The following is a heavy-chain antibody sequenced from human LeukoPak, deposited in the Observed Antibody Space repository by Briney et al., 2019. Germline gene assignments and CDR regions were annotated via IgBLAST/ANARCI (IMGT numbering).Heavy chain of an antibody. CDR2: ISGSGGST. Sequence: GGSLRLSCAASGFTFSSYAMSWVRQAPGKGLEWVSAISGSGGSTYYADSVKGRFTVSRDNAKNSLYLQMDSLRAEDTAVYYCARDFSYFRIHFDYWGQGTLVTVSS. CDR1: GFTFSSYA. D-gene: IGHD3-9*01. CDR3: ARDFSYFRIHFDY. J-gene: IGHJ4*02. V-gene: IGHV3-23*01.